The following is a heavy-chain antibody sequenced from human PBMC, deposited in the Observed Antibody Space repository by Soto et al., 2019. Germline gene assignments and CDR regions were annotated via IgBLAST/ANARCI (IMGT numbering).Heavy chain of an antibody. D-gene: IGHD5-12*01. J-gene: IGHJ4*02. CDR1: GGSISSGGYS. CDR2: IYHSGST. V-gene: IGHV4-30-2*01. CDR3: ARSGYSGYDLDY. Sequence: SETLSLTCAFSGGSISSGGYSWSWIRQPPGKGLEWIGYIYHSGSTYYNPSLKSRVTISVDRSKNQFSLKLSSVTAADTAVYYCARSGYSGYDLDYWGQGTLVTSPQ.